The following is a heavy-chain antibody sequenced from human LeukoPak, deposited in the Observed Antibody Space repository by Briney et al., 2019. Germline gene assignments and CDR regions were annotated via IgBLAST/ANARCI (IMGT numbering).Heavy chain of an antibody. V-gene: IGHV3-53*01. CDR3: ARDEYGSGSRLGY. J-gene: IGHJ4*02. CDR1: GFTVSSNY. D-gene: IGHD3-10*01. Sequence: GGSLRLSCAASGFTVSSNYMSWVRQAPGKGLEWVSVIYSGGSTYYADSVKGRFTISRDNAKNSLYLQMNSLRAEDTAVYYCARDEYGSGSRLGYWGQGTLVTVSS. CDR2: IYSGGST.